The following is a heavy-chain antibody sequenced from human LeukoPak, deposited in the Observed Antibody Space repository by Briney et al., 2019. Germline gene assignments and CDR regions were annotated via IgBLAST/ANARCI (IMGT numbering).Heavy chain of an antibody. CDR3: AKDHWGPPVPDAYMDV. J-gene: IGHJ6*03. CDR2: IWYDGSNK. D-gene: IGHD7-27*01. V-gene: IGHV3-33*06. Sequence: PGGSLRLSCSASGFTFSSFWMGWVRQAPGKGLEWVAVIWYDGSNKYYADSVKGRFTISRDNSKNTLYLQMNSLRAEDTAVYYCAKDHWGPPVPDAYMDVWGKGTTVTVSS. CDR1: GFTFSSFW.